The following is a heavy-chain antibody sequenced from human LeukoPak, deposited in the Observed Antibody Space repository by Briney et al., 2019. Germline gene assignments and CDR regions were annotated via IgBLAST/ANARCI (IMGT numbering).Heavy chain of an antibody. J-gene: IGHJ4*02. V-gene: IGHV1-46*01. Sequence: ASVKVSCKASGYTFTSYYMHWVRQAPGQGLEWMGIINPSGGSTSYAQKFQGRVTFISNTSATTAFMELSSLRSEDAAVYYCARDSGSGNNDYWGQGTLVTVSS. CDR1: GYTFTSYY. D-gene: IGHD1-26*01. CDR3: ARDSGSGNNDY. CDR2: INPSGGST.